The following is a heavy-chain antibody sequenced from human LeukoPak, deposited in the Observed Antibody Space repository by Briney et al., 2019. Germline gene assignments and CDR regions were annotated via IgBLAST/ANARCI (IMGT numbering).Heavy chain of an antibody. CDR3: ARDSNFASTLPHYYSGMAV. V-gene: IGHV3-7*01. D-gene: IGHD3-16*01. J-gene: IGHJ6*04. CDR1: GFTFSSYA. CDR2: IKQDGSEK. Sequence: GGSLRLSCAASGFTFSSYAMSWVRQAPGKGLEWVANIKQDGSEKYYVDPVKGRFTISRDNAKNSLYLQMNSLRAEDTAVYYCARDSNFASTLPHYYSGMAVWGKGTRVTVS.